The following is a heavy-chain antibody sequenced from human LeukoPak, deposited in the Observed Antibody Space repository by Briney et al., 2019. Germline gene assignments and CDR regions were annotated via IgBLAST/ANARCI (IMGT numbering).Heavy chain of an antibody. D-gene: IGHD1-14*01. V-gene: IGHV3-9*01. J-gene: IGHJ4*02. CDR3: AKESGPKSRVIDY. Sequence: GGSLRLSCAASGFTFDDYAMHWVRQAPGKGLEWVSGISWNSGSIGYADSVKGRFTISRDNAKNSLYLQMNSLRGEDTALYYCAKESGPKSRVIDYWGQGTLVTVSS. CDR2: ISWNSGSI. CDR1: GFTFDDYA.